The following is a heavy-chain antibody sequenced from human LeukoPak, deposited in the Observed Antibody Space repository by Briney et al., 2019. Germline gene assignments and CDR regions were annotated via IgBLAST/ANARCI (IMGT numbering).Heavy chain of an antibody. J-gene: IGHJ4*02. V-gene: IGHV4-38-2*02. Sequence: SETLSLTCTVSGYSLSSGYYWGWIRQPPGKGQGGSGSIYNSGSTYYTQSLKSRVTISVDTSKNQFSLKLSSVTAADTAVYYGARHFRKERDGYNYGFDYWGQGTLVTVSS. CDR3: ARHFRKERDGYNYGFDY. CDR1: GYSLSSGYY. CDR2: IYNSGST. D-gene: IGHD5-24*01.